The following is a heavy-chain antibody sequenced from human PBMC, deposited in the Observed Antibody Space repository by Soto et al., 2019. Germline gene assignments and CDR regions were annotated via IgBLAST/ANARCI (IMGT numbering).Heavy chain of an antibody. CDR3: ARVPGP. D-gene: IGHD3-10*01. CDR1: RVSSGDYF. J-gene: IGHJ5*02. Sequence: SQTLSLTRTVSRVSSGDYFGSWIRQPPGKGLEWIGYIFHTGSTNYNPSLKSRVTISLDRSKNQFSLKLSSLTAADTAVYYCARVPGPWGQGTLVTVSS. V-gene: IGHV4-59*12. CDR2: IFHTGST.